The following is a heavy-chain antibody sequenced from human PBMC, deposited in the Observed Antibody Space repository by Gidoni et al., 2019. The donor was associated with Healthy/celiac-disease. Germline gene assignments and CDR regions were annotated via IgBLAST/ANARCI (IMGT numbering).Heavy chain of an antibody. CDR3: ARSPRCSSTSCPLLGMDV. D-gene: IGHD2-2*01. CDR1: GFTFSSYW. V-gene: IGHV3-74*01. Sequence: EVQLVESGGGLVQPGGSLRLSCSASGFTFSSYWMHWGRQAPGKGLVWVSRINSDGSSTSYADSVKGRFTISRDNAKNTLYLQMNSLRAEDTAVYYCARSPRCSSTSCPLLGMDVWGQGTTVTVSS. CDR2: INSDGSST. J-gene: IGHJ6*02.